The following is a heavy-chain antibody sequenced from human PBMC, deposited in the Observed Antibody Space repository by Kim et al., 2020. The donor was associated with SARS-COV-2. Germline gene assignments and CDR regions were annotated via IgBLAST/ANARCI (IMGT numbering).Heavy chain of an antibody. J-gene: IGHJ5*02. Sequence: TDYAAPVKGRFTISRDDSKNTLYLHMNSLQTEDTAVYYCTTDSLYDWFDPWGQGTLFTVSS. CDR3: TTDSLYDWFDP. V-gene: IGHV3-15*01. CDR2: T. D-gene: IGHD4-17*01.